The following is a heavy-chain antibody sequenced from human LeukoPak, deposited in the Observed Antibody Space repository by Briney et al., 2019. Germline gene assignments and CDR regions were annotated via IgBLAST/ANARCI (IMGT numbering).Heavy chain of an antibody. Sequence: PGGSLRLSCAASGFTLSNAWMSWVRQAPGKGLEWVGRIKSKTDGGTTDYAAPVKGRFTISRDDSKNTLYLQMNGLKTEDTAVYYCTTIYVVVVAAIEYYFDYWGQGTLVTASS. V-gene: IGHV3-15*01. D-gene: IGHD2-15*01. CDR1: GFTLSNAW. CDR3: TTIYVVVVAAIEYYFDY. CDR2: IKSKTDGGTT. J-gene: IGHJ4*02.